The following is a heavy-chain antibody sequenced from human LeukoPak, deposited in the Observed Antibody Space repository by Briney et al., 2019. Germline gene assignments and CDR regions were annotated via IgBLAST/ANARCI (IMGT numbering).Heavy chain of an antibody. J-gene: IGHJ6*03. CDR2: MNPNSGNT. Sequence: ASVKVSCKASGYSFSSYDINWVRQATGLGLEWMGWMNPNSGNTGYAQKFQGRVTLTRNTSISTAYMEVSSLRSEDTAVYYCARAPSCSGICPSLGYYYHLDVWGKGTTVTVSS. CDR1: GYSFSSYD. D-gene: IGHD2-15*01. CDR3: ARAPSCSGICPSLGYYYHLDV. V-gene: IGHV1-8*01.